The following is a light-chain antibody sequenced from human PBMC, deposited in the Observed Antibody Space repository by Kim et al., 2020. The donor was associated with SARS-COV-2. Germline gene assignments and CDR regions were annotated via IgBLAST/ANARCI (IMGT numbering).Light chain of an antibody. V-gene: IGLV1-40*01. CDR1: TSNIGAGFG. J-gene: IGLJ3*02. CDR2: ENS. Sequence: RVTISRTGDTSNIGAGFGVHWYQQSSGAAPRLLIYENSNRPSGIPDRFSASKSGTSASLTITGVQPEDEALYFCQSYDSGLSDVLFGGGTKLTVL. CDR3: QSYDSGLSDVL.